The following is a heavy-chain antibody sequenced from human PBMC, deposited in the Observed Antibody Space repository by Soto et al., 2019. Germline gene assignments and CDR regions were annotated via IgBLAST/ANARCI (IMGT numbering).Heavy chain of an antibody. D-gene: IGHD6-13*01. CDR3: GRGPSPRAPAGGTPFYYAMDV. Sequence: ASVKVSCKASGYDFTAYDINWVRQASGQGLEWMGWMNPINGATGSARRFQGRVSMTRNTATGTAYLELTSLRSDDTAVYYCGRGPSPRAPAGGTPFYYAMDVWGQGTTVTVSS. J-gene: IGHJ6*02. CDR1: GYDFTAYD. CDR2: MNPINGAT. V-gene: IGHV1-8*02.